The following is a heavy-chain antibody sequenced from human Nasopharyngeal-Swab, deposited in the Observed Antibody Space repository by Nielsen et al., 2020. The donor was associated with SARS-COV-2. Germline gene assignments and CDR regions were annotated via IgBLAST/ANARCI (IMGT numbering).Heavy chain of an antibody. CDR3: ARNDNGLVIWYYYYMDV. J-gene: IGHJ6*03. CDR2: IVTGGGRA. Sequence: GGSLRLSCTASGFNFRHYAMSWVRLAPGKGLEWVSGIVTGGGRADYADSVKGRFTISRDNSKNTLYLQLNSLRVEDTAVYYCARNDNGLVIWYYYYMDVWGKGTTVTVTS. D-gene: IGHD2-15*01. V-gene: IGHV3-23*03. CDR1: GFNFRHYA.